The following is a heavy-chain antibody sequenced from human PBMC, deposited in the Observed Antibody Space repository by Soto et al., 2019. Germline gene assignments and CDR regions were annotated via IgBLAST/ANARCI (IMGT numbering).Heavy chain of an antibody. D-gene: IGHD3-3*01. J-gene: IGHJ3*02. CDR1: GFTFSSYG. V-gene: IGHV3-30*18. CDR3: AKGGSYDFWSGHLDI. CDR2: ISYDGSNK. Sequence: QVQLVESGGGVVQPGRSLRLSCAASGFTFSSYGMHWVRQAPGKGLEWVAVISYDGSNKYYADSVKGRFTISGDNSKNTLYLQMNSLRAEDTAVYYCAKGGSYDFWSGHLDIWGQGTMVTVSS.